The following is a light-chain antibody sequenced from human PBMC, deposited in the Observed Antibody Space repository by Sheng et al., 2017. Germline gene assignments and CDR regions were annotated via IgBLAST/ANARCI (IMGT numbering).Light chain of an antibody. Sequence: DIQMTQSPSSLSASVGDRVTITCQASQDISNYVNWYQQKPGKAPNLLIYEASNLKTGVPSRFTGSGSGTDFTFTITSLQPEDIATYFCQQYASIPLTFGPGTKVDIK. J-gene: IGKJ3*01. CDR3: QQYASIPLT. CDR2: EAS. V-gene: IGKV1-33*01. CDR1: QDISNY.